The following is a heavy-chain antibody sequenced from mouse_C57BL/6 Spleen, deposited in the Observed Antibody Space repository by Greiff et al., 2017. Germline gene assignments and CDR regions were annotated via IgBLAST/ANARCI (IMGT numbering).Heavy chain of an antibody. CDR1: GYSFTDYN. CDR3: AVYYGKDWYFDV. Sequence: EVQLQQSGPELVKPGASVKISCKASGYSFTDYNMNWVKQSNGKSLEWIGVINTNYGTTSYNQKFKGKATLTVDQSSSTAYMQLNRLTSEDSAVYYCAVYYGKDWYFDVWGTGTTVTVSS. J-gene: IGHJ1*03. CDR2: INTNYGTT. D-gene: IGHD2-1*01. V-gene: IGHV1-39*01.